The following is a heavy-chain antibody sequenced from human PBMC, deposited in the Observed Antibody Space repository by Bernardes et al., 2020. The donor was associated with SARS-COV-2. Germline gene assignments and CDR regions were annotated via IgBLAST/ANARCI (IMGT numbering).Heavy chain of an antibody. V-gene: IGHV3-21*01. J-gene: IGHJ4*02. D-gene: IGHD2-2*01. CDR1: GFTFSSYS. Sequence: GGSPRLSCAASGFTFSSYSMNWVRQAPGKGLEWVSSISSSSSYIYYADSVKGRFTISRDNAKNSLYLQMNSLRAEDTAVYYCARDRYCSSTSCLYFDYWGQGTLVTVSS. CDR3: ARDRYCSSTSCLYFDY. CDR2: ISSSSSYI.